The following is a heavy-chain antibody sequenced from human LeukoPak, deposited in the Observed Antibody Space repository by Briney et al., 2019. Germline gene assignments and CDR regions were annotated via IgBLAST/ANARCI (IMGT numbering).Heavy chain of an antibody. CDR1: GYSFTTCW. Sequence: GESLKISCKASGYSFTTCWIAWVRQMPRKGVAWRGIIYPGDSDTRYSPSFQGQVTISVDKSISTAYLHWSTLKASDTAMYYCARATTNRIISTLTHFDHWGQGTLVTVSS. D-gene: IGHD5-12*01. V-gene: IGHV5-51*01. CDR2: IYPGDSDT. CDR3: ARATTNRIISTLTHFDH. J-gene: IGHJ4*02.